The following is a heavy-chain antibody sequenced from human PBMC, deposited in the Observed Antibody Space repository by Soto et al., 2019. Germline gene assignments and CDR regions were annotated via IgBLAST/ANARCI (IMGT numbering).Heavy chain of an antibody. D-gene: IGHD5-12*01. CDR2: IYYSGST. Sequence: SETLSLTCTVSGGSISSGGYYWRWIRQHPGKGLEWIGYIYYSGSTYYNPSLKSRVTISVDTSKNQFSLKLSSVTAADTAVYYCAREGSGYDHTFFDYWGQGTLVTVSS. V-gene: IGHV4-30-4*01. CDR3: AREGSGYDHTFFDY. CDR1: GGSISSGGYY. J-gene: IGHJ4*02.